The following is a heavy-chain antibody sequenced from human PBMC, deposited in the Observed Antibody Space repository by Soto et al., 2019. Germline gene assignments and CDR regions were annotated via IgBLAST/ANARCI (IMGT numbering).Heavy chain of an antibody. CDR2: IYYSGST. CDR3: ARHTPAISISDH. J-gene: IGHJ4*02. Sequence: SETLSLTCTVSGGSISSSSYYWGWIRQPPGKGLEWIGSIYYSGSTYYSPSLKSRVTISVDTSKNQFSLKLSSVTAADTAVYYCARHTPAISISDHWGQGTLVTVSS. CDR1: GGSISSSSYY. D-gene: IGHD2-15*01. V-gene: IGHV4-39*01.